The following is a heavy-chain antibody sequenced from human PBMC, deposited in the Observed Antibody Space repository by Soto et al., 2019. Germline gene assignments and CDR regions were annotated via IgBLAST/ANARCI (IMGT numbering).Heavy chain of an antibody. V-gene: IGHV3-30*18. CDR2: ISYDGKDA. CDR1: GFSFKSHG. J-gene: IGHJ4*02. Sequence: QVQLVESGGGVVQPGRSLRLSCAVSGFSFKSHGMDWVRQAPGKGLEWVAFISYDGKDANYADSVKGRFTISRDNSKDALYLQMGSLRGEDTAVYFCAKDHRNGGSRVDYWGQGTLVTVSS. CDR3: AKDHRNGGSRVDY. D-gene: IGHD2-15*01.